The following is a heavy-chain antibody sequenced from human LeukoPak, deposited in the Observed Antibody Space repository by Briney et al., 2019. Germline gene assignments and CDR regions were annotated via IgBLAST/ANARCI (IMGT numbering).Heavy chain of an antibody. J-gene: IGHJ4*02. V-gene: IGHV3-11*06. D-gene: IGHD2-2*01. CDR2: ISSSSSYT. CDR1: GFTFSDYY. CDR3: ARAVPAAMFSYYFDY. Sequence: GGSLRLSCAASGFTFSDYYMSWIRQAPGKGLEWVSYISSSSSYTNYADSVKGRFTTSRDNAKNSLYLQMNSLRAEDTAVYYCARAVPAAMFSYYFDYWGQGTLVTVSS.